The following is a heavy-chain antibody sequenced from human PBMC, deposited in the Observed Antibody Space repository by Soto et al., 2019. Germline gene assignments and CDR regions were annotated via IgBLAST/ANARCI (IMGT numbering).Heavy chain of an antibody. CDR1: GGSISSGYYY. D-gene: IGHD3-9*01. CDR3: AREYDILTGNWFDP. Sequence: QVQLQESGQGLVKPSQTLSLTCTVSGGSISSGYYYWSWIRQPPGKVLEWIGYIYYSGSTYYNPSLKSRVTITVDKSKNQFSLKLSSVTAADTAVYYCAREYDILTGNWFDPWGQGTLVTVSS. J-gene: IGHJ5*02. CDR2: IYYSGST. V-gene: IGHV4-30-4*01.